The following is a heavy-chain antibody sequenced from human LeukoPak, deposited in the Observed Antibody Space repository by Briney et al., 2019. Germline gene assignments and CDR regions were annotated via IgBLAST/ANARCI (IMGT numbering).Heavy chain of an antibody. CDR3: ARTYNPDY. Sequence: GGSLRLSCTASGFTFSSTGMHWARQAPGKGLEWVSYIRYDGNNKYYGDSVKGRLTVSRDNSKNTLYLQMNSLRVEDTAVYYCARTYNPDYWGQGTLVTVSS. J-gene: IGHJ4*02. V-gene: IGHV3-30*02. CDR2: IRYDGNNK. D-gene: IGHD1-14*01. CDR1: GFTFSSTG.